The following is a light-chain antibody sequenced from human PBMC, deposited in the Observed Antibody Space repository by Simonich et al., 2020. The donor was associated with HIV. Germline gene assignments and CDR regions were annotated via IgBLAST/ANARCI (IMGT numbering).Light chain of an antibody. Sequence: DIQMTQSPSTLSASVGDRVTITCRASQSISIWLAWYQQKPGKAPKLLIYKASSLESGVPSSFSGSGSGTDFTFTISSLQPEDIATYYCQQYDNLPITFGQGTRLEIK. CDR3: QQYDNLPIT. CDR1: QSISIW. V-gene: IGKV1-5*03. J-gene: IGKJ5*01. CDR2: KAS.